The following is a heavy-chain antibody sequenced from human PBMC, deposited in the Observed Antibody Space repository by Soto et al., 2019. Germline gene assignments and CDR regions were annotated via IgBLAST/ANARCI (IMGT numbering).Heavy chain of an antibody. J-gene: IGHJ4*02. CDR1: GGSLTGYY. V-gene: IGHV4-34*01. CDR3: ARGQEGIVATH. D-gene: IGHD5-12*01. Sequence: QVQLQQWGAGLLKPSETLSLTCTVNGGSLTGYYWSWIRQPPGKGLEWIGEVKDGGSTNYSPSLRGRVARAADTSKNHGARRLNSVTAADTAGYFCARGQEGIVATHWDQGALVTVSS. CDR2: VKDGGST.